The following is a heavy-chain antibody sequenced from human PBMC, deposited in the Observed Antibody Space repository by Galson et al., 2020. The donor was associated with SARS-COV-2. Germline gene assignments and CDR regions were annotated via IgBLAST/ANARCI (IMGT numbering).Heavy chain of an antibody. CDR3: ASSLLEYSVDY. D-gene: IGHD2-2*01. CDR1: GFTFSSYA. V-gene: IGHV3-30*04. J-gene: IGHJ4*02. Sequence: GGSLRLSCEASGFTFSSYAMHWVRQAPGKGLEWVAVISYDGSNKYYADSVKGRFTISRDNSKNTLYLQMNSLRAEDTAVYYCASSLLEYSVDYWGQGALVTVSP. CDR2: ISYDGSNK.